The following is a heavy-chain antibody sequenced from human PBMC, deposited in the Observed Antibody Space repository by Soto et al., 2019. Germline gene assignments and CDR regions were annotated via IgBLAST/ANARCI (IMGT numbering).Heavy chain of an antibody. V-gene: IGHV4-39*01. Sequence: SETLSLACTVSGGSISSSSYYWGWIRQPPGKVLEWIGSIYHSGSTYYNSSLTSRVTIXXXXSXTXLXLXXXSVTDADTAVYYCARRGVVGKDAFEIWGQGTMVTVSS. CDR3: ARRGVVGKDAFEI. D-gene: IGHD1-26*01. CDR1: GGSISSSSYY. J-gene: IGHJ3*02. CDR2: IYHSGST.